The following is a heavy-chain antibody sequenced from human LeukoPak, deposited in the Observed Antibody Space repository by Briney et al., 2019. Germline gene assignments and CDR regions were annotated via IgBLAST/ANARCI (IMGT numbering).Heavy chain of an antibody. CDR2: INPSGGST. D-gene: IGHD6-6*01. J-gene: IGHJ6*02. V-gene: IGHV1-46*01. CDR3: ARGQLVLSYYYGMDV. Sequence: MHWVRQAPGQGLEWMGIINPSGGSTSYAQKFQGRVTMTRDTSTSTVYMELSSLRSEDTAVYYCARGQLVLSYYYGMDVWGQGTTVTVSS.